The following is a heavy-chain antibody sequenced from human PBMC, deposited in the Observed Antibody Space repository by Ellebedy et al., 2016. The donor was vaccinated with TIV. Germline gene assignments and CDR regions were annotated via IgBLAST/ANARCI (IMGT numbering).Heavy chain of an antibody. J-gene: IGHJ4*02. Sequence: GESLKISXAASGFTFSSYAMSWVRQAPGKGLEWVSAISGSGGSTYYADSVKGRFTISRDNSKNTLYLQMNSLRAEDTAVYYCAKVVENNYYFDYWGQGTLVTVSS. D-gene: IGHD1-1*01. CDR3: AKVVENNYYFDY. V-gene: IGHV3-23*01. CDR1: GFTFSSYA. CDR2: ISGSGGST.